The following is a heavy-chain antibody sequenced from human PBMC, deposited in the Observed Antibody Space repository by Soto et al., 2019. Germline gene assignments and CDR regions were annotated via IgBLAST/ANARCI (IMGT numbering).Heavy chain of an antibody. J-gene: IGHJ4*02. Sequence: EVQLLESGGGLVQPGGSLRLSCAASGFTFSSYAMSWVRQAPGKGLEWVSVIGGSGGSTYYADSVKGRFTVSRDNAENTLYLQLNSLRVEDSAIYYCARRTWRGRADYWGQGILVTVSS. CDR1: GFTFSSYA. CDR3: ARRTWRGRADY. CDR2: IGGSGGST. V-gene: IGHV3-23*01. D-gene: IGHD3-3*01.